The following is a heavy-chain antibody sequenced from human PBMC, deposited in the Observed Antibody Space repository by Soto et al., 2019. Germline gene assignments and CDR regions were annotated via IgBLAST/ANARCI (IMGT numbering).Heavy chain of an antibody. V-gene: IGHV4-4*02. CDR1: GGSISSSNW. J-gene: IGHJ4*02. CDR3: AKVKGGSSYLDY. D-gene: IGHD1-26*01. CDR2: IYQSLST. Sequence: QVQLQESGPGLVKPSGTLSLTCAVSGGSISSSNWWSWARQPPGKGLEWLGEIYQSLSTNYNPSLKSRSTMSVDKSINQFSLRLSSVTAADTAIYYCAKVKGGSSYLDYWGQGTLVTVSS.